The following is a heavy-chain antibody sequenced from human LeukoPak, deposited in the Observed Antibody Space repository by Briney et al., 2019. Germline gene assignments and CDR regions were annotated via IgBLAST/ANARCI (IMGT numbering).Heavy chain of an antibody. V-gene: IGHV3-74*01. CDR1: GFTLSSYW. D-gene: IGHD4-23*01. CDR3: ARGTTVVTPVFDY. CDR2: INSDGSST. Sequence: GGSLRLSCAASGFTLSSYWMHWVRQAPGKGLVWVSRINSDGSSTSYADSVKGRFTISRDNAKNTLYLQMNSLRAEDTAVYYCARGTTVVTPVFDYWGQGTLVTVSS. J-gene: IGHJ4*02.